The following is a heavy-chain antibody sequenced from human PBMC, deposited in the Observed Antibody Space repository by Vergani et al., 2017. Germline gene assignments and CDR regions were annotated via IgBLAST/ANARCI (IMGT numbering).Heavy chain of an antibody. D-gene: IGHD3-3*01. V-gene: IGHV4-59*01. Sequence: QVQLQESGPGLVKPSQTLSLTCTVSGGSISSYYWSWIRQPPGKGLEWIGYIYYSGSTNYNPSLKSRVTISVDTSKNQFSLKLSSVTAADTAVYYCARGGDQRYDFWSGYYSDYYYYMDVWGKGTTVTVSS. CDR2: IYYSGST. CDR3: ARGGDQRYDFWSGYYSDYYYYMDV. CDR1: GGSISSYY. J-gene: IGHJ6*03.